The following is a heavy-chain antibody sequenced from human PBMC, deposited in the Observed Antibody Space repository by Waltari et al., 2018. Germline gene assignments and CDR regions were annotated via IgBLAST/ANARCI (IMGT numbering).Heavy chain of an antibody. V-gene: IGHV4-59*01. CDR2: IYYSGST. CDR1: GGSISSYY. Sequence: QVQLQESGPGLVKPSETLSLTCTVSGGSISSYYWSWIRQPPGKGLEWIGYIYYSGSTNANPSLTSRVTISVDTSKNQFSLKLSSVTAADTAVYYCARVQFGEEYYGMDVWGQGTTVTVSS. CDR3: ARVQFGEEYYGMDV. D-gene: IGHD3-10*01. J-gene: IGHJ6*02.